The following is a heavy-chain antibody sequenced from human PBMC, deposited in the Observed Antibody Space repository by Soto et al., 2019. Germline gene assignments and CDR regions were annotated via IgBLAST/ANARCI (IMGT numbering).Heavy chain of an antibody. J-gene: IGHJ5*02. Sequence: SDTLSLTCAVSGGSLSGGYSWSWIRQPPGKGLEWIGYMYHGGGTYYNPSLQSRVTISVDRSKNQFSLKLSSVTAADTAVYYCARETLSLSVSYYKNWFDPWGQGTLVTVSS. CDR2: MYHGGGT. CDR3: ARETLSLSVSYYKNWFDP. D-gene: IGHD3-10*01. V-gene: IGHV4-30-2*01. CDR1: GGSLSGGYS.